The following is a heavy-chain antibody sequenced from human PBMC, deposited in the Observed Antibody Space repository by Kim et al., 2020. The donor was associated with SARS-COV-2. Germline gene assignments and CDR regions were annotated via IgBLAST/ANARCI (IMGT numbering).Heavy chain of an antibody. V-gene: IGHV3-7*03. D-gene: IGHD5-12*01. CDR2: IKQDGSQK. CDR3: ARGHDYGDWADYFDS. J-gene: IGHJ4*02. Sequence: GGSLRLSCVASGFSFSSHWMTWFRKAPGKGLEWVATIKQDGSQKYILDSVKGHCTISRDNGRNSVFLQMNGLRVDDTAMYYCARGHDYGDWADYFDSWGQGTLVTVST. CDR1: GFSFSSHW.